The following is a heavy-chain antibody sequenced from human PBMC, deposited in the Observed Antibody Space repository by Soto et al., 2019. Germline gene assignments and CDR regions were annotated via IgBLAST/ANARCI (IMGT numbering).Heavy chain of an antibody. D-gene: IGHD2-15*01. V-gene: IGHV4-30-4*01. J-gene: IGHJ4*02. CDR2: IYYSGST. Sequence: PSETLSLTCTVSGGSISSGDYYWSWIRQPPGKGLEWIGYIYYSGSTYYNPSLKSRVTISVDTSKNQFSLKLSSVTAADTAVYYCARDHLYCSGGSCYSNWGQGTLVTVSS. CDR1: GGSISSGDYY. CDR3: ARDHLYCSGGSCYSN.